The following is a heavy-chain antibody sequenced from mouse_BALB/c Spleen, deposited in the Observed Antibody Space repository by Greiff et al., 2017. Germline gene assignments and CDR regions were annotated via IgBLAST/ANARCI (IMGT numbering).Heavy chain of an antibody. CDR3: AREGSTMITTAPDY. CDR2: IYPGGGYT. V-gene: IGHV1-63*02. CDR1: GYTFTNYW. D-gene: IGHD2-4*01. Sequence: VQLQESGAELVRPGTSVTISCKASGYTFTNYWLGWVKQRPGHGLEWIGDIYPGGGYTNYNEKFKGKATLTADTSSSTAYMQLSSLTSEDSAVYFCAREGSTMITTAPDYWGQGTTLTVSS. J-gene: IGHJ2*01.